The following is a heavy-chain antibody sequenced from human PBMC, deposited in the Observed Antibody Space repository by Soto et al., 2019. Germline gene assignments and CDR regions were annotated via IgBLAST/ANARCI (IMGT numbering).Heavy chain of an antibody. CDR2: IYDSGMI. Sequence: SERMSLTCTVSGGSLNGGCYYWSWIRQPPGKGLEWFGYIYDSGMIYYNPSLKSRVTISIDTSKNQFSLKLSSVTAADTAVYYCAPKMYIDFWSDRNWFEPWGQGTPVAVSS. D-gene: IGHD3-3*01. CDR1: GGSLNGGCYY. J-gene: IGHJ5*02. V-gene: IGHV4-30-4*01. CDR3: APKMYIDFWSDRNWFEP.